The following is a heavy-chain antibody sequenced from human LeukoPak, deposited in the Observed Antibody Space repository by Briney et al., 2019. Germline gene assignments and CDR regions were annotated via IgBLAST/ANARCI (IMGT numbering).Heavy chain of an antibody. J-gene: IGHJ4*02. CDR1: GGSISRYY. Sequence: SETLSLTCTVSGGSISRYYWSWIRQPPGKGLEWIGYIYYSGSTNYNPSLKSRVTISVDTSKNQFSLKLSSVTAADTAVYYCARDTAMRFWGQGTLVTVSS. V-gene: IGHV4-59*01. CDR3: ARDTAMRF. D-gene: IGHD5-18*01. CDR2: IYYSGST.